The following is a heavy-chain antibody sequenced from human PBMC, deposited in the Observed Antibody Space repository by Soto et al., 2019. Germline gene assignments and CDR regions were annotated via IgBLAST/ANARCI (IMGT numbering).Heavy chain of an antibody. CDR2: IIPALGAA. V-gene: IGHV1-69*08. Sequence: QVHLVQSGAEVKKPGSSVKVSCKTSGGTISTYVINWVRQAPGQGLEWMGRIIPALGAADYAQKFQDRLTITADKSTGTAYWELSSLRSDDTAVYYCARGGQQVVSFDYWGQGTLVAVSS. CDR3: ARGGQQVVSFDY. J-gene: IGHJ4*02. CDR1: GGTISTYV. D-gene: IGHD6-6*01.